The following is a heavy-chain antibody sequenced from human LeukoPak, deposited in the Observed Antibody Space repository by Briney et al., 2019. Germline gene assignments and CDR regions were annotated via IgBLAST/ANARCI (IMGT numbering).Heavy chain of an antibody. CDR2: IYYSGST. Sequence: SETLSLTCTVSGGSISSSSYYWGWIRQPPGKGLEWIGSIYYSGSTYYNPSLKSRVTISLDTSKNQFSLKLSSVTAADTAVYYCARLITIFGVDPDYWGQGTLVTVSS. V-gene: IGHV4-39*01. J-gene: IGHJ4*02. D-gene: IGHD3-3*01. CDR1: GGSISSSSYY. CDR3: ARLITIFGVDPDY.